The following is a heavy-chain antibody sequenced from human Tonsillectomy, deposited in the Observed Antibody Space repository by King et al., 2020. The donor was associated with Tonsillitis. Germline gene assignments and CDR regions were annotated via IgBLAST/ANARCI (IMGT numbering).Heavy chain of an antibody. Sequence: VQLVESGGGVVQPGRSLRLSCAASRFTFSNFGMHWVRQAPGKGLEWVAVISYDENNKYYADSVKGRFTISRDNSKHTLYLQMNSLRAEDTAVYYCERYGGILWHRLPAGVFDLWARGTMVPVSS. CDR1: RFTFSNFG. V-gene: IGHV3-30*03. D-gene: IGHD2-21*01. CDR3: ERYGGILWHRLPAGVFDL. J-gene: IGHJ3*01. CDR2: ISYDENNK.